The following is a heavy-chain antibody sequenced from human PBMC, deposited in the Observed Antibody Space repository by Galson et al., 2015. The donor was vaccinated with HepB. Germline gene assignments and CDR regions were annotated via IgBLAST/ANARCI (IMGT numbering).Heavy chain of an antibody. V-gene: IGHV5-51*01. CDR3: ARSILWFGELFDAFDI. CDR2: IYPGDSDT. J-gene: IGHJ3*02. Sequence: SGAEVKKPGESLKISCKGSGYSFTSYWIGWVRQMPGKGLEWMGIIYPGDSDTRYSPSFQGQVTISADKSISTAYLQWSSLKASDTAMYYCARSILWFGELFDAFDIWGQGTMVTVSS. D-gene: IGHD3-10*01. CDR1: GYSFTSYW.